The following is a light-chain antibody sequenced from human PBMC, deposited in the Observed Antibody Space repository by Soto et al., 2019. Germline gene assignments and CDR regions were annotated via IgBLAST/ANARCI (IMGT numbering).Light chain of an antibody. Sequence: DIQMTQSPSTLSASVGDRVTITCRASQSISSWLAWYQQKPGKAPNLLIYKASSLESGVPSRFSGSGSGTEFTLTISSLQPDDFATYYCQQTYSTPWTFGRGTKVDIK. V-gene: IGKV1-5*03. CDR1: QSISSW. CDR3: QQTYSTPWT. J-gene: IGKJ1*01. CDR2: KAS.